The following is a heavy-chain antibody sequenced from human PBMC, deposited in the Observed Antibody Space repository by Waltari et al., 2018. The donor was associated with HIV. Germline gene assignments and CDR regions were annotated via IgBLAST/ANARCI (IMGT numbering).Heavy chain of an antibody. CDR3: ARRPRMAGFYLYYGMDV. CDR2: IYYTGTT. V-gene: IGHV4-39*01. J-gene: IGHJ6*02. Sequence: QLQLQQSGPGLVKPSETLSLTCTVSGGSVINSAYYWDFIRQSPGNGLEWIGNIYYTGTTFYNPSLKSRVTMSADLSKNQFSLRLRSVTAADTAIYYCARRPRMAGFYLYYGMDVWGQGTTVTVSS. CDR1: GGSVINSAYY. D-gene: IGHD2-8*01.